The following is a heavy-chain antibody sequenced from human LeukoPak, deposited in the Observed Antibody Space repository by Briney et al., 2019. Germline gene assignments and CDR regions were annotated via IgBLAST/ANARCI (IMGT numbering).Heavy chain of an antibody. V-gene: IGHV3-30*03. CDR1: GFTFSNYR. CDR3: ARAISSGFYGAPDY. D-gene: IGHD6-19*01. CDR2: ISYDGSNK. Sequence: PGGSLRLSCAASGFTFSNYRMHWVRQAPGKGLEWVAFISYDGSNKYYADSVKGRFTISRDNSKNTLYLQINSLRAEDTAVYYCARAISSGFYGAPDYWGQGTLVTVSS. J-gene: IGHJ4*02.